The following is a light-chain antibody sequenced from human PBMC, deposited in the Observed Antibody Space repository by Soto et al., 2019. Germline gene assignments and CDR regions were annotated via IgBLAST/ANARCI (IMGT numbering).Light chain of an antibody. J-gene: IGKJ4*01. CDR1: QSVSSN. Sequence: EIVLTRSPGTLVLSPGDRATLSCRASQSVSSNLAWYQQKPGQAPRLLIYGASTRATGIPARFSGSGSGTEFTLTISSLQSEDFAVYYCQQYNNWPALTFGGGTKVDIK. V-gene: IGKV3-15*01. CDR3: QQYNNWPALT. CDR2: GAS.